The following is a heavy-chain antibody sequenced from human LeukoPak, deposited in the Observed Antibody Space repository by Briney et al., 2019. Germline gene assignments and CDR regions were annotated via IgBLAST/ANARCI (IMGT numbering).Heavy chain of an antibody. Sequence: SETLSLTCIVSGGAISSGSYYWGWIRQPPGKGLEWIGSMYYTGSTYNSPSLKSRVTISVDTSKNQFSLKLSSVTAADTAVYYCARSHYDYWGQGTLVTVSS. CDR3: ARSHYDY. D-gene: IGHD3-10*01. CDR2: MYYTGST. V-gene: IGHV4-39*07. CDR1: GGAISSGSYY. J-gene: IGHJ4*02.